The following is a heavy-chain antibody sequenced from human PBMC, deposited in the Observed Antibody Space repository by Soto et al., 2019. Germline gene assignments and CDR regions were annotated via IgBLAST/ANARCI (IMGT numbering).Heavy chain of an antibody. CDR3: AKGPRDYDILTGYSRIDY. D-gene: IGHD3-9*01. V-gene: IGHV3-23*01. CDR2: ISGSGGST. J-gene: IGHJ4*02. CDR1: GFTFSSYA. Sequence: GGSLELSCAASGFTFSSYAMAWARQAPGKGLEWVSAISGSGGSTYYADSVKGRFTISRDNSKNTLYLQMNSLRAEDTAVYYCAKGPRDYDILTGYSRIDYWGQGTLVTVSS.